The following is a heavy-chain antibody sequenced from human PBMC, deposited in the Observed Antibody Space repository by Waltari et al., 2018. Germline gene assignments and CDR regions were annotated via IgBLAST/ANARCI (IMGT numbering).Heavy chain of an antibody. V-gene: IGHV3-30*02. CDR2: IRYDGSNT. CDR1: GFTFSSYG. Sequence: QVQLVESGGGVVQPGGSLRLSCAASGFTFSSYGMHWVRQAPGKGLEWVAFIRYDGSNTYYADSVTGRFTISRDNSKNTLYLQMNSLRAEDTAVYYCAKDRYYYGSGTLETYYFDYWGQGTLVTVSS. D-gene: IGHD3-10*01. CDR3: AKDRYYYGSGTLETYYFDY. J-gene: IGHJ4*02.